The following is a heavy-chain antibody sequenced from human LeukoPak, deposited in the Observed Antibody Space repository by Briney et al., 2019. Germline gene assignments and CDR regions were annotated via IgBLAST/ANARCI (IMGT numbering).Heavy chain of an antibody. CDR1: RGSISSYY. J-gene: IGHJ4*02. V-gene: IGHV4-59*01. CDR3: ARGRITIFGVVIPHFDN. CDR2: IDNRGNT. Sequence: PSETLSLTCTVSRGSISSYYWSWIRQPPGKGLEWIGYIDNRGNTNSNPSLKSRVTMSVDTSKNQFSLKLSSVIAADTAVYYCARGRITIFGVVIPHFDNWGQGTLVTVSS. D-gene: IGHD3-3*01.